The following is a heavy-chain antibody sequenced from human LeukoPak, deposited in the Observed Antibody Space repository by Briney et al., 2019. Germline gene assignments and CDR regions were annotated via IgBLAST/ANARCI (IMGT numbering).Heavy chain of an antibody. J-gene: IGHJ4*02. CDR3: ASYGFGGVIAFDY. V-gene: IGHV1-69*05. CDR1: GGTISIYA. D-gene: IGHD3-16*02. CDR2: IIPIFGTA. Sequence: SVQVTSKASGGTISIYAISWARHAPGPGLAWMGRIIPIFGTANYAQKFQGRVTITTDESTSTAYMELSSLRSEDTAVYYCASYGFGGVIAFDYWGQGTLVTVSS.